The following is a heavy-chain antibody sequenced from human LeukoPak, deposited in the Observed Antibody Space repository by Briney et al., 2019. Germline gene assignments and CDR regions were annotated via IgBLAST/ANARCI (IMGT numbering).Heavy chain of an antibody. CDR2: ISSSSSYI. CDR1: GFTFSSYS. D-gene: IGHD1-1*01. Sequence: GGSLRLSCAASGFTFSSYSMSWVRQAPGKGLEWVSSISSSSSYIYYADSVKGRFTISRDNAKNSLYLQMNSLRAEDTAVYYCAREPGVRDYFDYWGQGTLVTVSS. CDR3: AREPGVRDYFDY. J-gene: IGHJ4*02. V-gene: IGHV3-21*01.